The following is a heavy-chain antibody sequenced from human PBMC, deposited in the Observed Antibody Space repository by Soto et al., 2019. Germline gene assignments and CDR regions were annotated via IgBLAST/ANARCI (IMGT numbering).Heavy chain of an antibody. V-gene: IGHV5-51*01. CDR3: AGGGVRGVITRTRDYYGMDV. CDR1: GYSFTSYW. D-gene: IGHD3-10*01. Sequence: GESLKISCKGSGYSFTSYWIGWVRQMPGKGLEWMGIIYPGDSDTRYSPSFQGQVTISADKSISTAYLQWSSLKASDTAMYYCAGGGVRGVITRTRDYYGMDVWGQVTTVTVS. J-gene: IGHJ6*02. CDR2: IYPGDSDT.